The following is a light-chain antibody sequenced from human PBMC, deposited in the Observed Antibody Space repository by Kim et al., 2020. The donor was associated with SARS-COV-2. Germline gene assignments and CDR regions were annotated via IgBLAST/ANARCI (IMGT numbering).Light chain of an antibody. J-gene: IGLJ1*01. CDR3: SSYTSSSTFYV. CDR1: SSDVGGYNY. Sequence: QSALTQPASVSVSPGQSITISCTGTSSDVGGYNYVSWYQQHPGKAPKLMIYDVSKRPSGVSNRFSGSKSGNTASLTISGLQAEDEADYYCSSYTSSSTFYVFGTGTKVTVL. CDR2: DVS. V-gene: IGLV2-14*01.